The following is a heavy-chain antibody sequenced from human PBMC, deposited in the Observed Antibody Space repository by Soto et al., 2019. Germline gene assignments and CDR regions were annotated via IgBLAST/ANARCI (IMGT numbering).Heavy chain of an antibody. J-gene: IGHJ5*02. CDR1: GYTFTTYG. CDR2: ISAYNGNT. Sequence: QVQLVQSGGEVKKPGASVKVSCKASGYTFTTYGITWVRQGPGQGLEWMGWISAYNGNTNYAQKVQGRVTMTTDTSTSTADMELRSLRSDDTAVYYCARDLSRVLVPAGRWFDPWGQGTLVTVSS. CDR3: ARDLSRVLVPAGRWFDP. D-gene: IGHD2-2*01. V-gene: IGHV1-18*01.